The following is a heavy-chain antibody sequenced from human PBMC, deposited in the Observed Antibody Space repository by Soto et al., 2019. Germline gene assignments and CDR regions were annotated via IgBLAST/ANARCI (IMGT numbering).Heavy chain of an antibody. CDR1: GFTFSSYA. D-gene: IGHD2-2*01. Sequence: EVQLVESGGGLVQPGGSLRLSCSASGFTFSSYAMHWVRQAPGKGLEYVSAISSNGGSTYYADSVKGRFTISRDNSKNTLYLPMSSLRAEDTAVYYCVKGMEYQLDFPGDWFDPWGQRTLVTVSS. CDR3: VKGMEYQLDFPGDWFDP. V-gene: IGHV3-64D*08. CDR2: ISSNGGST. J-gene: IGHJ5*02.